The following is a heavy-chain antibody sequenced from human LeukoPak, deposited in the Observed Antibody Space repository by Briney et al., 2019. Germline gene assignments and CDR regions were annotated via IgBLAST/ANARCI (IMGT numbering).Heavy chain of an antibody. CDR1: GYHFTDYH. CDR2: INVDSGAT. V-gene: IGHV1-2*02. D-gene: IGHD3-10*01. Sequence: GASVKVSCKVSGYHFTDYHLHWVRQAPGQWLEWMGRINVDSGATNYAQKVQGRVTMTRDTSISTAYMELRRVTSDDTAVYYCAALGSTMEGRIDPWGQGTPVTVSS. CDR3: AALGSTMEGRIDP. J-gene: IGHJ5*02.